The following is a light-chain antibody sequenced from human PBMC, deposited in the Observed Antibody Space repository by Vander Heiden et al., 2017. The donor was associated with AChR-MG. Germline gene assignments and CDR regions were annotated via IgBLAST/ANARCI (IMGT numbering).Light chain of an antibody. CDR1: SSDVGGYNY. Sequence: QSALTQPASVSCSPGQSTTLSCTGTSSDVGGYNYVSWYQQHPGKAPKLMIYDVSNRPSGVSNRFSGSKSGNTASLTISGLQAEDEADYYCSSYTSSSTLEVFGGGTKLTVL. CDR3: SSYTSSSTLEV. J-gene: IGLJ3*02. CDR2: DVS. V-gene: IGLV2-14*03.